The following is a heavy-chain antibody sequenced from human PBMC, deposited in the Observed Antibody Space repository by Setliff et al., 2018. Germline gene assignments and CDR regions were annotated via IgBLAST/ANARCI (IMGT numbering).Heavy chain of an antibody. Sequence: GGSLRLSCAASGFTFSGSAVHWVRRASGKGLEWVGRIRRKGDSYATAYAASVKGRFTISRDDSKNMAYLQMNSLKIEDTAVYYCSAVLNGDYFDYWGQGTLVTVSS. CDR1: GFTFSGSA. D-gene: IGHD4-17*01. CDR3: SAVLNGDYFDY. CDR2: IRRKGDSYAT. V-gene: IGHV3-73*01. J-gene: IGHJ4*02.